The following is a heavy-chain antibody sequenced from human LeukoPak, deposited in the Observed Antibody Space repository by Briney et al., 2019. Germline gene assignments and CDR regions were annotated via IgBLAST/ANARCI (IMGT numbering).Heavy chain of an antibody. J-gene: IGHJ6*03. V-gene: IGHV1-18*01. D-gene: IGHD6-13*01. Sequence: GASVKVSCKASGYTFTSYGISGWRQPPGKGLEWMGGFSPNNGNTNYAQKLQGRVTMTTDTSTSTAYMELRSLRSDDTAVYYCARHRHAYSSSWYQDYYYYMDVWGKGTTVTVSS. CDR3: ARHRHAYSSSWYQDYYYYMDV. CDR1: GYTFTSYG. CDR2: FSPNNGNT.